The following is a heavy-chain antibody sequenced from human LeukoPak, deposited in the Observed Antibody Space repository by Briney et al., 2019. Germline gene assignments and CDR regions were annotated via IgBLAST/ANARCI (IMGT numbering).Heavy chain of an antibody. J-gene: IGHJ3*02. CDR1: GFSLSNARMG. Sequence: SGPTLVNPTETLMLTCTVSGFSLSNARMGVSWIRQPPGKALEWLAHIFSNDEKSYSASLRSRLTISKDTSKSQVVLTMTNMDPVGTAMYYCARVESWYDPNAFDIWGQGTMVTVSS. CDR2: IFSNDEK. D-gene: IGHD6-13*01. CDR3: ARVESWYDPNAFDI. V-gene: IGHV2-26*01.